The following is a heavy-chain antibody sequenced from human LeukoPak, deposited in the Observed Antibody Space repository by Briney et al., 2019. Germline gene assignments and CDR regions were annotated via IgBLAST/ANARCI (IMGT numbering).Heavy chain of an antibody. J-gene: IGHJ4*02. CDR1: GYTFTGYY. Sequence: ASVTVSCKASGYTFTGYYMHWVRQAPGQGLEWMGWISAYNGNTNYAQKLQGRVTMTRDTSTSTVYMELSSLRSEDTAVYYCAREPQSGIVGATRTIDYWGQGTLVTVSS. CDR3: AREPQSGIVGATRTIDY. CDR2: ISAYNGNT. D-gene: IGHD1-26*01. V-gene: IGHV1-18*04.